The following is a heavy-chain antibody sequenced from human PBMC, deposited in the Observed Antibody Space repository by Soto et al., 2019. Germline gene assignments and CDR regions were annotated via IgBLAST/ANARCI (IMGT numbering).Heavy chain of an antibody. D-gene: IGHD6-19*01. CDR2: IYYSGST. J-gene: IGHJ5*02. Sequence: PSETLSLTCTVSGGSISSYYWSWIRQPPGKGLEWIGYIYYSGSTNYNPSLKSRVTISVDTSKNQFSLKLSSVTAADTAVYYCARGPPGIEVAGIYWWLDPWGQGTMVTVYS. CDR1: GGSISSYY. V-gene: IGHV4-59*01. CDR3: ARGPPGIEVAGIYWWLDP.